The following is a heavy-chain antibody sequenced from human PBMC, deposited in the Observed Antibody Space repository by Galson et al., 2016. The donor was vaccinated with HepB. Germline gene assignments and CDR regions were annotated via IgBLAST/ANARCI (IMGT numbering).Heavy chain of an antibody. CDR2: IYYSGST. CDR1: GDSTSSSSYY. CDR3: ASEAGRLGDGLVDV. Sequence: SETLSLTCTVSGDSTSSSSYYRAWIRQPPGKGLEWIGYIYYSGSTTYSPSLKSRVTISADTSNNHFSLKLNSVTAADAAVYYCASEAGRLGDGLVDVWGQGTTVTVSS. V-gene: IGHV4-61*05. J-gene: IGHJ6*02. D-gene: IGHD3-16*01.